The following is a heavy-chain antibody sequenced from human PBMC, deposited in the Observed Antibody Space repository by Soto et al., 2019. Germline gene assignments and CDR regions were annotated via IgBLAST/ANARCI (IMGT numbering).Heavy chain of an antibody. CDR2: VNPDNGGT. D-gene: IGHD3-3*01. CDR3: ARDPRPPSGWLGFWEYGMDV. J-gene: IGHJ6*02. CDR1: GYTFAGNY. V-gene: IGHV1-2*02. Sequence: ASVKVSCKASGYTFAGNYIHWVRQAPGQGLEWMGWVNPDNGGTTSAQKFQGRVTMTSDTSVTTAYMELNRLTSDDTAVYYCARDPRPPSGWLGFWEYGMDVWGQGTTVTVSS.